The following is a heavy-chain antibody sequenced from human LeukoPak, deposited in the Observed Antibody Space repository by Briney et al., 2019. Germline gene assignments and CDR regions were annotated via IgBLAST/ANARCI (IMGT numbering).Heavy chain of an antibody. CDR1: GFTFSTYA. J-gene: IGHJ4*02. Sequence: GGSLRLSCAASGFTFSTYAMSWVRQAPGKGLEWVSFISGSGGSTHYVDSVQGRFTISRDNSKNTLHLQMNSLRAEDTALYYCARGHSSAWYVDYFDYWGQATLVTVSS. CDR2: ISGSGGST. D-gene: IGHD6-19*01. V-gene: IGHV3-23*01. CDR3: ARGHSSAWYVDYFDY.